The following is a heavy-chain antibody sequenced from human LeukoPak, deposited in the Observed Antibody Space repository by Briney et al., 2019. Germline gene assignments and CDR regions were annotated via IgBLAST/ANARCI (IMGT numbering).Heavy chain of an antibody. J-gene: IGHJ4*02. CDR2: ISGSGGST. D-gene: IGHD3-22*01. CDR1: GFTFSSYG. V-gene: IGHV3-23*01. Sequence: GGSLRLSCAASGFTFSSYGMSWVRQAPGKGLEWVSAISGSGGSTYYADSVKGRFTISRDNSKNTLYLQMNSLRAEDTAVYYCAKGGGSITMIVVVITEGTFDYWGQGTLVTVSS. CDR3: AKGGGSITMIVVVITEGTFDY.